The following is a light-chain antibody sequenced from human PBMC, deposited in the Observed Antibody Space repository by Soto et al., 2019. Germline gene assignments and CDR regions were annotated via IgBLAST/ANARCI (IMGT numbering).Light chain of an antibody. CDR2: GNS. CDR3: QSYDSSLSGWV. CDR1: NSNIGAGYD. Sequence: QYVLTQSPSESGAPGQRVTISCTGYNSNIGAGYDVHWYQQLPGTAPKLLIYGNSNRPSGVPDRFSASKSGTSASLAITGLQAEDEADYYCQSYDSSLSGWVFGGGTKLTVL. J-gene: IGLJ3*02. V-gene: IGLV1-40*01.